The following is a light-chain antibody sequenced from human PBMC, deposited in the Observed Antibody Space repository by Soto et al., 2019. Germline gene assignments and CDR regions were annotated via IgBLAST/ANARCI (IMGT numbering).Light chain of an antibody. Sequence: DIQMTQSPSSLSASVGDRVTITCRASQSIRRFLNWYQQKPGKAPKLLIYAASSLESGVPSRFSGSGSGTGFTPTISSLQPEDFATYHCQQSYITPVTFGQGTRLETK. CDR1: QSIRRF. CDR3: QQSYITPVT. CDR2: AAS. V-gene: IGKV1-39*01. J-gene: IGKJ5*01.